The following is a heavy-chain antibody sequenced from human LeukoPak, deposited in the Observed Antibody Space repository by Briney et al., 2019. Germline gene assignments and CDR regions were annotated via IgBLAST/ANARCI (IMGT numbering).Heavy chain of an antibody. CDR1: GVSISSYY. CDR3: ARGAAGIGDLDP. D-gene: IGHD6-13*01. V-gene: IGHV4-59*01. Sequence: PSETLSLTCTVSGVSISSYYWSWIRQPPGKGLEWIGYIYYSGSTNYNPSLKSRVTISVDTSKNQFSLKLSSVTAADTAVYYCARGAAGIGDLDPWGQGTLVTVSS. CDR2: IYYSGST. J-gene: IGHJ5*02.